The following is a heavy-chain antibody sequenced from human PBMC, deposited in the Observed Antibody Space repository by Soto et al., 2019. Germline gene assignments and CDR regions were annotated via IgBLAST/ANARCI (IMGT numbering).Heavy chain of an antibody. D-gene: IGHD1-20*01. CDR2: ISGSGVGT. V-gene: IGHV3-23*01. Sequence: GGSLRLSCAASGFTFSSYAMSWVRQAPGKGLEWVSAISGSGVGTYYADSFKTRFTISTDNSRNTLYLEMSGLSADDTAVYYCARGKGDYNWDNRPPFDYWGQGTLVTVSS. CDR3: ARGKGDYNWDNRPPFDY. J-gene: IGHJ4*02. CDR1: GFTFSSYA.